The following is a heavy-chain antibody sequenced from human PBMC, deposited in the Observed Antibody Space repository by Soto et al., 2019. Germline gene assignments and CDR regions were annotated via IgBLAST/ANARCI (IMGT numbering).Heavy chain of an antibody. CDR2: IDPSDSYT. J-gene: IGHJ4*02. D-gene: IGHD3-22*01. CDR1: GYSFTSYW. V-gene: IGHV5-10-1*01. Sequence: GESLKISCKGSGYSFTSYWISWVRQMPGKGLEWMGRIDPSDSYTNYSPSFQGHVTISADKSISTAYLQMNSLRAEDTAVYCCAKDRRFYYDSSGYPQPLDYWGQGTLVTVSS. CDR3: AKDRRFYYDSSGYPQPLDY.